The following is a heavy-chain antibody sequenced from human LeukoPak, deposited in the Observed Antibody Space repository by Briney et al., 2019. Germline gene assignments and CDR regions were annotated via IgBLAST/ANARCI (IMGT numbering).Heavy chain of an antibody. CDR1: AFTFSSNA. V-gene: IGHV3-23*01. CDR2: IGGSGGRT. D-gene: IGHD2-2*01. J-gene: IGHJ5*02. CDR3: AKGRCSSTSCANWFDP. Sequence: PAVSLRLSCAASAFTFSSNAMSWVRPGPGHGRVWVLAIGGSGGRTYYAESGKGRLPISRDNSKTTLYLKMNSLGAEDTAVYYCAKGRCSSTSCANWFDPWGQGTLVTVSS.